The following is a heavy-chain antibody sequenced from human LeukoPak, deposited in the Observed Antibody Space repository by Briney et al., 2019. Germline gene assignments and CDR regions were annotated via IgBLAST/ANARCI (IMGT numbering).Heavy chain of an antibody. D-gene: IGHD5-24*01. V-gene: IGHV1-18*01. CDR1: GYTFSSYG. CDR2: IGASNGNT. CDR3: ARVAGSDGYNPFDY. Sequence: RRASVKVSCKASGYTFSSYGITWVRQALGQGLEWMGWIGASNGNTKYAQKAQGRVTMTTDTSTSTAYMELRSLRSDDTAVYYCARVAGSDGYNPFDYWGQGTLVTVSS. J-gene: IGHJ4*02.